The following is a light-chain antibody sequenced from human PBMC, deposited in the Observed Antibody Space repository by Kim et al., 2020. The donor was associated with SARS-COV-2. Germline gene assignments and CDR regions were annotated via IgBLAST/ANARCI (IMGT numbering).Light chain of an antibody. CDR2: GAS. CDR1: QSVSSY. CDR3: HQYDSSPWT. V-gene: IGKV3-20*01. J-gene: IGKJ1*01. Sequence: EIVLTQSPGTLSLSPGERVTLSCRASQSVSSYLAWYQQKPGQAPRLVIYGASKRATGIPDRFSGSGSGADFTLTISRLEPEDFAVYHCHQYDSSPWTFGQGTKVDIK.